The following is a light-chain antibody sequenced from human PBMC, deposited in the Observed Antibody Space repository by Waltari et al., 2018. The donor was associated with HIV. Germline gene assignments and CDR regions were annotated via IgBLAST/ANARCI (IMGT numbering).Light chain of an antibody. Sequence: EIVLTQSPGTLPLSPGERATLSCRASQSVRKKYLGWYQQKPGQAPRLLSYGASSRATGIPDRFSGSGSGTDFTLTISRLEPEDFAVYYCQQYDFSPWTFGQGTKVEIK. V-gene: IGKV3-20*01. CDR3: QQYDFSPWT. CDR1: QSVRKKY. J-gene: IGKJ1*01. CDR2: GAS.